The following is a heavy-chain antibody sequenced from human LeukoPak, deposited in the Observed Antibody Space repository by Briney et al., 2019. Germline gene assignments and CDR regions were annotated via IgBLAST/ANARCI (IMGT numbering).Heavy chain of an antibody. CDR1: GYTFTSYG. D-gene: IGHD5-24*01. CDR3: ARGGQMATIYLPANY. CDR2: IIAYNGNT. V-gene: IGHV1-18*01. Sequence: ASVKVSCKASGYTFTSYGISWVRQAPGQGLEWMGWIIAYNGNTNYAQKLQGRVTMTTDTSTSTAYMELRSLRSDDTAVYYCARGGQMATIYLPANYWGQGTLVTVSS. J-gene: IGHJ4*02.